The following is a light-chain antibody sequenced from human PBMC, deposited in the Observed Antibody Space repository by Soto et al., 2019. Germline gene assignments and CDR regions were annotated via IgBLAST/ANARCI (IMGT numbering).Light chain of an antibody. J-gene: IGKJ4*01. Sequence: EIVLTQSPATLSLSPGERATLSCRASQSVTNYLAWYQHKPGQAPMLLIYDASKRATGIPARFSGSGSGTDFTLTISSLEPEEFAGYYCQQRSNWLTFGGGTKVEIK. CDR2: DAS. V-gene: IGKV3-11*01. CDR3: QQRSNWLT. CDR1: QSVTNY.